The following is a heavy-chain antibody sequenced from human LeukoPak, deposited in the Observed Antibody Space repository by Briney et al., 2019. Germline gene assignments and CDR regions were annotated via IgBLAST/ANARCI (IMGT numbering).Heavy chain of an antibody. CDR3: AKDANTYYYDSSGYFPAY. Sequence: GGSLRLSCAASGFTFSSYGMRWVRQAPGKGLEWVAVISYDGSNKYYADSVKGRFTISRDNSKNTLYLQMNSLRAEDTAVYYCAKDANTYYYDSSGYFPAYWGQGTLVTVSS. V-gene: IGHV3-30*18. CDR1: GFTFSSYG. D-gene: IGHD3-22*01. CDR2: ISYDGSNK. J-gene: IGHJ4*02.